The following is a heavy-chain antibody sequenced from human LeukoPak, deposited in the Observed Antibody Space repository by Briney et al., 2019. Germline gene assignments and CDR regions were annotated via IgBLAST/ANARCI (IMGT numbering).Heavy chain of an antibody. CDR2: IYYSGST. Sequence: SETLSLTCTVSGGSISSGDYYWSWIRQPPGKVLEWIGYIYYSGSTYYNPSLKSRVTISVDTSKNQFSLKLSSVTAADTAVYYCARGIVVVPAAAYYFDYWGQGTLVTVSS. V-gene: IGHV4-30-4*08. CDR1: GGSISSGDYY. J-gene: IGHJ4*02. CDR3: ARGIVVVPAAAYYFDY. D-gene: IGHD2-2*01.